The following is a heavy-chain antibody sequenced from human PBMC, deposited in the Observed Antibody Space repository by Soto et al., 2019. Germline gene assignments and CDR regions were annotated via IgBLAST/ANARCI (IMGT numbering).Heavy chain of an antibody. CDR2: IIAIDGTE. Sequence: ASVKLSCRASGGTLSSDAISWLRQAPRQGVELMGWIIAIDGTETYAEKLQGRVTLTTDTSTSTAYMELRSLRSDDTAIYYCPTDPHEFWTSYWFDPWRQGTPVTVSS. J-gene: IGHJ5*02. CDR1: GGTLSSDA. V-gene: IGHV1-18*01. CDR3: PTDPHEFWTSYWFDP. D-gene: IGHD3-3*01.